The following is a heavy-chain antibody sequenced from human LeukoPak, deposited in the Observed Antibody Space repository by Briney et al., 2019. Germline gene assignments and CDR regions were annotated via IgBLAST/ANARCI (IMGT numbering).Heavy chain of an antibody. CDR1: GFTFSSNW. CDR3: ARDPESGITGTTNY. D-gene: IGHD1-7*01. Sequence: GGSLRLSCAASGFTFSSNWMRWVRQAPGKGLEWVANIKQDGSEKNYVYSVKGRFTISRDNAKNSMYLQMNSLRAEDTAAYYCARDPESGITGTTNYWGQGTLLTVS. CDR2: IKQDGSEK. V-gene: IGHV3-7*01. J-gene: IGHJ4*02.